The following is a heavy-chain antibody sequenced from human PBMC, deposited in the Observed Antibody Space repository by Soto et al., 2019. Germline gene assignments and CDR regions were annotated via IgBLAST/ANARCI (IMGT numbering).Heavy chain of an antibody. D-gene: IGHD5-18*01. J-gene: IGHJ5*02. V-gene: IGHV1-69*13. CDR2: IIPIFGTA. CDR3: ARVGVDIAMATYWFDP. Sequence: SVKVSCKASGGTFSSYAISWVRQAPGQGLEWMGGIIPIFGTANYAQKFQGRVTITADESTSTAYMELSSLGSEDTAVYYCARVGVDIAMATYWFDPWGQGTLVTVSS. CDR1: GGTFSSYA.